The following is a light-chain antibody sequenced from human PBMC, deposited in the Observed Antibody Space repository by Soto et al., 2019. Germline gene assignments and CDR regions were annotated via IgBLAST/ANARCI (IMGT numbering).Light chain of an antibody. J-gene: IGKJ1*01. CDR3: QQYNNWPWT. V-gene: IGKV3-15*01. CDR2: GAS. Sequence: EIVMTQSPATLSVSPGERATLSCRASQSVSSNLAWYQQKPGQAPRLLIYGASTRATGVPARFSGSGSGTEFTFNISSLQSEDFAVYYCQQYNNWPWTFGQGTKVEIK. CDR1: QSVSSN.